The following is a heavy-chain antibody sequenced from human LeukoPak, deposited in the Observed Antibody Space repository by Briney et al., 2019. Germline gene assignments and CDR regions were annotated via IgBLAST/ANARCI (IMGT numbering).Heavy chain of an antibody. V-gene: IGHV3-15*05. Sequence: GGSLRHVCAASGFSFTNAWMSWVRQAPGKGLEWVGRIKSKTDGGTIDYAAPVKGRFTISRDDSKNTLFLQMNSLKIEDTAVYYCTTVTLRPVGLWGQGTLVTVSS. D-gene: IGHD3-10*01. CDR3: TTVTLRPVGL. J-gene: IGHJ4*02. CDR1: GFSFTNAW. CDR2: IKSKTDGGTI.